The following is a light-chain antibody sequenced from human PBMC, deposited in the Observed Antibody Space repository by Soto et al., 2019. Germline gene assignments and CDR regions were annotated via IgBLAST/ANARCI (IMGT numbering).Light chain of an antibody. Sequence: DIQMTQSPSSLSASVGDRDTITCRASQSISSYLNWYRQKPGKAPKLLIYAASSLQSGVPSRFSGSGSGTDFTLTISSLQPEDFATYYCQQSYRTPYTFGQGTKVEIK. CDR1: QSISSY. J-gene: IGKJ2*01. CDR3: QQSYRTPYT. CDR2: AAS. V-gene: IGKV1-39*01.